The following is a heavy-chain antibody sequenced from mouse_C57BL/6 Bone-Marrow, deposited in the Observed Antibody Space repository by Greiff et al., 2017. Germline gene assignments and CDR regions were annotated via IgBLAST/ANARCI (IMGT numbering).Heavy chain of an antibody. J-gene: IGHJ2*01. Sequence: VQLLQSGAELVKPGASVKLSCTASGFPFTSYWITWVQQRPGQGLEWIGDIYPGSGSTNYNEKFKSKATLTVDTASNTAYMQLSSLTSEDSAVYYCARWPSFGDWGQGTTLTVSS. CDR2: IYPGSGST. CDR3: ARWPSFGD. CDR1: GFPFTSYW. D-gene: IGHD4-1*01. V-gene: IGHV1-55*01.